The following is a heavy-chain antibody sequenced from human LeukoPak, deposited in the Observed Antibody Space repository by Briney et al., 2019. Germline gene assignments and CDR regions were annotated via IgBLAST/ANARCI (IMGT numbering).Heavy chain of an antibody. CDR2: IYYDGYP. Sequence: PSETLSLTCNVSGASLSSYFWSWIRQPPGKGLEWIGYIYYDGYPNYSPSLRSRITISVEKSKSQFSLNLRSVTAADTALYFCAGTELGYCTVTGCPLESWGQGTLVTVSS. CDR3: AGTELGYCTVTGCPLES. J-gene: IGHJ4*02. CDR1: GASLSSYF. V-gene: IGHV4-59*01. D-gene: IGHD2-8*02.